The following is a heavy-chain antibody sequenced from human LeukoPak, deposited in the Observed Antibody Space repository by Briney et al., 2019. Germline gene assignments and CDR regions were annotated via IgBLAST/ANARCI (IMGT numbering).Heavy chain of an antibody. CDR1: GGSISSYY. CDR3: ARWYYYDSSGYAYFDY. J-gene: IGHJ4*02. V-gene: IGHV4-59*01. CDR2: IYYSGST. D-gene: IGHD3-22*01. Sequence: SETPSLTCTVSGGSISSYYWSWIRQPPGKGLEWIGYIYYSGSTNYNPSLKSRVTISVDTSKNQFSLKLSSVTAADTAVYYCARWYYYDSSGYAYFDYWGQGTLVTVSS.